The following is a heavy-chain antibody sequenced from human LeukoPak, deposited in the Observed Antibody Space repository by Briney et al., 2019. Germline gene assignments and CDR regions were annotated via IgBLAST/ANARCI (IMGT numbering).Heavy chain of an antibody. J-gene: IGHJ4*02. D-gene: IGHD5-18*01. V-gene: IGHV3-7*01. CDR2: INKDGSEK. CDR3: ARDSPERGYSYGPLDNYFDY. CDR1: GFTFSSHW. Sequence: GGSLRLSCAASGFTFSSHWMGWVRQAPGKGLEWVANINKDGSEKSYAESVKGRFTISRDNTKNSLFLQMNSLRAEDTAVYYCARDSPERGYSYGPLDNYFDYWGQGTLVTVSS.